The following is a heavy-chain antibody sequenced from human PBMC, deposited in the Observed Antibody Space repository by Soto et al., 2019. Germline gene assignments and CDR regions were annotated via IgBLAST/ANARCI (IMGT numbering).Heavy chain of an antibody. CDR2: MNPNSGNT. CDR1: GYTFTSYD. J-gene: IGHJ6*03. D-gene: IGHD3-16*01. V-gene: IGHV1-8*01. CDR3: ARYRFLEAGAYYDYIWGSSGTYYYYYYMDV. Sequence: ASVKVSCKASGYTFTSYDINWVRQATGQGLEWMGWMNPNSGNTGYAQKFQGRVTMTRNTSISTAYMELSSLRSEDTAVYYCARYRFLEAGAYYDYIWGSSGTYYYYYYMDVWGKGTTVTVSS.